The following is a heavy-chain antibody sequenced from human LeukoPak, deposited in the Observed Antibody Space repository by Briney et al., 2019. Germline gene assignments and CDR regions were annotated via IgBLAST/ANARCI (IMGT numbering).Heavy chain of an antibody. D-gene: IGHD6-13*01. J-gene: IGHJ4*02. V-gene: IGHV1-69*04. CDR3: ATDLPYSSSWYGDDDY. Sequence: SVKVSCKASGGTFSSYAISWVRQAPGQGNEWMGRIIPILGIANYAQKFQGRATITADKSTSTAYMELSSLRSEDTAVYYCATDLPYSSSWYGDDDYWGQGTLVTVSS. CDR1: GGTFSSYA. CDR2: IIPILGIA.